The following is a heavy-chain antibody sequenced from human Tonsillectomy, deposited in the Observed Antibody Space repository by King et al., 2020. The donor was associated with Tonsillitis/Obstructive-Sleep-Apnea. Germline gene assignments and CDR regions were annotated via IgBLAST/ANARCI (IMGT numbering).Heavy chain of an antibody. D-gene: IGHD3-3*01. V-gene: IGHV3-33*01. CDR3: ARAREVNFDY. CDR1: GFTFRTYG. J-gene: IGHJ4*02. Sequence: VQLVESGGGVVQPGRSLRLSCAASGFTFRTYGMHWVRQAPGKGLEWVAVIWYDGSNKYYADSVKGRFTISRDNSKNTVYLQMNSLRAEDTAVYYCARAREVNFDYWGQGTLVTVSS. CDR2: IWYDGSNK.